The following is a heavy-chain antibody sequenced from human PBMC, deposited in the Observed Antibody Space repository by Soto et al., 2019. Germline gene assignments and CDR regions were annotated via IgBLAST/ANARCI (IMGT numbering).Heavy chain of an antibody. CDR1: GYTFTSYD. CDR2: MNPNSGNT. D-gene: IGHD4-17*01. CDR3: ARGTLDYGDYEMNPTTTGWYGMDV. Sequence: QVQLVQSGAEVKKPGASVKVSCKASGYTFTSYDINWVRQATGQGLEWMGWMNPNSGNTGYAQKFQGRVNMTRNTSISTAYMELSSLRSEDTAVYYCARGTLDYGDYEMNPTTTGWYGMDVWGQGTTVTVSS. V-gene: IGHV1-8*01. J-gene: IGHJ6*02.